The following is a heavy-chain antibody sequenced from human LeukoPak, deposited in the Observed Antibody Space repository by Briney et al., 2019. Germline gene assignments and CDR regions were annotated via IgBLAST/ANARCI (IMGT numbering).Heavy chain of an antibody. CDR1: GFPFSSYA. CDR3: VRRYSFDPYGMDV. CDR2: ISDSGGST. D-gene: IGHD2-15*01. Sequence: GGSLRLSCSASGFPFSSYAMHWVRQAPGKGLEYVSAISDSGGSTYYADSVKGRFTISRDNSKNTLYLQMSSLRAEDTAVYFCVRRYSFDPYGMDVWGQGTTVTVSS. V-gene: IGHV3-64D*09. J-gene: IGHJ6*02.